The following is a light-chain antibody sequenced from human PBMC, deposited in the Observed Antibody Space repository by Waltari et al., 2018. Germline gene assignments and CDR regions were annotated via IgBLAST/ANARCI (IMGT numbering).Light chain of an antibody. J-gene: IGKJ4*01. CDR1: QSVSSY. Sequence: EIVLTQSPATLSLSPGERATLSCRASQSVSSYLAWYQQKPGQAPRLLIYDASNRATGIPARFIGSGSGTDLTLTISRLEPEDFAVYYCQQRSNWPRLTFGGGTKVEIK. CDR2: DAS. CDR3: QQRSNWPRLT. V-gene: IGKV3-11*01.